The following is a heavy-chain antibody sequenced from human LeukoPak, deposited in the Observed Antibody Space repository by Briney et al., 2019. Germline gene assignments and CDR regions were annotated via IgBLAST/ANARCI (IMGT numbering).Heavy chain of an antibody. V-gene: IGHV1-69*04. D-gene: IGHD4/OR15-4a*01. CDR1: GGTFSSSA. CDR2: IIPVLNIT. Sequence: GASVKVSCKTSGGTFSSSAITWVRQAPGQGLEWMGRIIPVLNITSYAQKFQGRVTITADTSTSTVYMELSSLRSEETAVYYCARDQGLTAPPPYGLDVWGQGTTVIGPS. CDR3: ARDQGLTAPPPYGLDV. J-gene: IGHJ6*02.